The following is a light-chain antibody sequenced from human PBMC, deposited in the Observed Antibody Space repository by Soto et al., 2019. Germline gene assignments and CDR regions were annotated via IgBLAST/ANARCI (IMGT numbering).Light chain of an antibody. CDR1: SSNIGGYNV. J-gene: IGLJ1*01. Sequence: HSVRTQPASASGSPGRSIAIACSGRSSNIGGYNVVSWYQQQAGKAPKVIVYEGIKRPPGVSDRFSGSTSGSTASLTISGLQAEDEAEYYCCSYVGATTYVFGSGTKVTVL. CDR3: CSYVGATTYV. CDR2: EGI. V-gene: IGLV2-23*01.